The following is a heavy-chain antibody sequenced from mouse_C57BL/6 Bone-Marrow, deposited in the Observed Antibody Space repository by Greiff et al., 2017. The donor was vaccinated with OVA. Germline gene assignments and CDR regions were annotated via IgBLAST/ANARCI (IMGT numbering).Heavy chain of an antibody. CDR3: ASRRAYYSNYDGY. CDR1: GYTFTSYG. CDR2: IYPRSGNT. Sequence: QVQLQQSGAELARPGASVKLSCKASGYTFTSYGISWVKQRTGQGLEWIGEIYPRSGNTYYNEKFKGKATLTAAKSSSTAYMELRSLTSEDSAVYFCASRRAYYSNYDGYWGQGTTLTVSS. J-gene: IGHJ2*01. V-gene: IGHV1-81*01. D-gene: IGHD2-5*01.